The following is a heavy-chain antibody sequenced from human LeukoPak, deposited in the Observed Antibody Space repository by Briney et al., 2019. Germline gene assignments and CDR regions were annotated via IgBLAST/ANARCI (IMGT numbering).Heavy chain of an antibody. CDR1: GGSISSGGYS. V-gene: IGHV4-30-2*01. CDR2: IYHSGST. Sequence: SQTLSLTCAVSGGSISSGGYSWSWIRQPPGKSLEWIGYIYHSGSTYYNPSLKSRVTISVDRSKNQFSLKLSSVTAADTAVYYCASSVPYYYYGMDVWGQGTTVTVSS. CDR3: ASSVPYYYYGMDV. J-gene: IGHJ6*02.